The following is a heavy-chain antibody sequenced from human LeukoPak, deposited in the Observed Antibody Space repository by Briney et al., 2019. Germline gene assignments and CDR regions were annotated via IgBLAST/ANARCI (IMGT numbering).Heavy chain of an antibody. Sequence: SVKVSCKASGGTFSSYAISWVRQAPGQGLEWMGRIIPILGIANYAQKFQGRVTITADKSTSTAYMELSSLRSEDTAVYYCASPYYDIWTGYSHGAFDIWGQGTMVTVSS. CDR3: ASPYYDIWTGYSHGAFDI. V-gene: IGHV1-69*04. J-gene: IGHJ3*02. CDR1: GGTFSSYA. D-gene: IGHD3-9*01. CDR2: IIPILGIA.